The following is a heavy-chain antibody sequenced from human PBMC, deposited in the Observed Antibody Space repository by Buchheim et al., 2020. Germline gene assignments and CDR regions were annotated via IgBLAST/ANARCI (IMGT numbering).Heavy chain of an antibody. J-gene: IGHJ4*02. CDR1: GGSISSSSYY. D-gene: IGHD2-2*01. V-gene: IGHV4-39*01. Sequence: QLQLQESGPGLVKPSETLSLTCTVSGGSISSSSYYWGWIRQPPGKGLEWIGSIYYSGSTYYNPSLKSRVTISVDTSKNQFSLKLSSVTAADTAVYYCARHREVEGYCSSTSCRGFDYWGQGTL. CDR3: ARHREVEGYCSSTSCRGFDY. CDR2: IYYSGST.